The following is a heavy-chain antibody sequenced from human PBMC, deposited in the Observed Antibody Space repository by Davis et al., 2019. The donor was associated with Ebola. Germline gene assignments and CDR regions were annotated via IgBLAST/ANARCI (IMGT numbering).Heavy chain of an antibody. Sequence: SLKISCAASGFTFDDYAMHWVRQAPGKGLEWVSGISWNSGSIGYADSVKGRFTISRDNAKDTLYLQMNSLRAEDTAVYYCARVNTDIVVVVAAMDVWGQGTTVTVSS. J-gene: IGHJ6*02. CDR1: GFTFDDYA. CDR3: ARVNTDIVVVVAAMDV. CDR2: ISWNSGSI. D-gene: IGHD2-15*01. V-gene: IGHV3-9*01.